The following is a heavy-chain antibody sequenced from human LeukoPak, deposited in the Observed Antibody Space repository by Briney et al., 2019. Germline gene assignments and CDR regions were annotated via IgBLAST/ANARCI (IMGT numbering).Heavy chain of an antibody. CDR2: ISYDGSNK. V-gene: IGHV3-30*18. Sequence: PGGSLRLSCAASGFTFSSYGMHWVRQAPGKGLEWVAVISYDGSNKYYADSVKGRFTISRDNSKNTLYLQMNSLRAEDTAVYYCAKDRDYYGSGSLSYWYFDLWGRGTLVTVSS. CDR1: GFTFSSYG. J-gene: IGHJ2*01. D-gene: IGHD3-10*01. CDR3: AKDRDYYGSGSLSYWYFDL.